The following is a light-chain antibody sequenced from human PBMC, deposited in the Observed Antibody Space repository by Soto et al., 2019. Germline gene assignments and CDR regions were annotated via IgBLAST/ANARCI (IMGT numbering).Light chain of an antibody. Sequence: EIVLTQSPGTLSLSPGERATLSCRASQRVSSSYLAWYQQKPGQAPRLLIYGASSRATGIPDRFSGSGSGTDFTLTISRLEPEDFAVYSCQHYGSSPPITFGQGTRLEIK. V-gene: IGKV3-20*01. CDR1: QRVSSSY. J-gene: IGKJ5*01. CDR3: QHYGSSPPIT. CDR2: GAS.